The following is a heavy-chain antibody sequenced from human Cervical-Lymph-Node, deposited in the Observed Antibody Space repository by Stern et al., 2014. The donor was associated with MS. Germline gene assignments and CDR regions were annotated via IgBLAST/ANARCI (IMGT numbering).Heavy chain of an antibody. CDR1: GGSIRRNY. CDR2: IYYSGSP. V-gene: IGHV4-59*01. J-gene: IGHJ5*02. CDR3: ARDLATVGWFDP. Sequence: AQLVESGPGLVKPAETLSLTCTVSGGSIRRNYWSWIRQPPGKGLEWIGDIYYSGSPNYNPSLKSRVTISIDTSKNQFSLNLTSVTAADTAVYYCARDLATVGWFDPWGQGTLVTVSS. D-gene: IGHD4-23*01.